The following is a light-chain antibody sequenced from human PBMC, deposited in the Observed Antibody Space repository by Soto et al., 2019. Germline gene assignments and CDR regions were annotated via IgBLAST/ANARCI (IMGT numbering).Light chain of an antibody. Sequence: QSALTQPASVSGSPGQSITISCTGSSSDIGAYNYVSWFQQYPGKAPKLIISEVSNRPSGVSNRFSGSKSGTAASLTISGLQTEDEAHYFCFSFKTDWTHVFGTGTKVTVV. CDR2: EVS. V-gene: IGLV2-14*01. J-gene: IGLJ1*01. CDR3: FSFKTDWTHV. CDR1: SSDIGAYNY.